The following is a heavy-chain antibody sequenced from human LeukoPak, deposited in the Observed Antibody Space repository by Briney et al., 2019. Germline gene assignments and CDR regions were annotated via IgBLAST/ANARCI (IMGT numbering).Heavy chain of an antibody. D-gene: IGHD1-14*01. CDR2: INPSGGST. V-gene: IGHV1-46*03. J-gene: IGHJ5*02. CDR1: GYTFTSYY. Sequence: ASVKVSCKASGYTFTSYYMHWVRQAPGQGLEWMGIINPSGGSTSYAQKFQGRVTMTRETSTSTVYMELSSPRSEDTAVYYCASSFGGTLRWFDPWGQGTLVTVSS. CDR3: ASSFGGTLRWFDP.